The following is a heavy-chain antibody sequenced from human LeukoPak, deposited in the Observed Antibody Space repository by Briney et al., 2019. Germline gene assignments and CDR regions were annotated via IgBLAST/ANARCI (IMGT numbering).Heavy chain of an antibody. D-gene: IGHD3-10*01. CDR3: AREARFGELSRFDY. CDR2: ISGYNGNT. J-gene: IGHJ4*02. V-gene: IGHV1-18*01. Sequence: ASVKVSCKAFDYTFTNYGINWVRQAPGQGLEWMGWISGYNGNTNYPQKVQGRVTMTTDTSTSTAYMELRSLRSEDTAVSYCAREARFGELSRFDYWGQGTLVTVSS. CDR1: DYTFTNYG.